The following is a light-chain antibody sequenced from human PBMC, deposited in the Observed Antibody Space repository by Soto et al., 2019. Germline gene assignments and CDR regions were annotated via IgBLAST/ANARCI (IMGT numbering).Light chain of an antibody. CDR1: SSDVGGYKY. V-gene: IGLV2-8*01. Sequence: QSALTQPPSASGSPGQSVTISCTGTSSDVGGYKYVSWYQQHPGKAPKLMIFEVNKRPSGVPDRFSGSKSGNTASLTVSGLQDEDEDYYYYSSYAGINNLGVFGPGTKLTVL. CDR2: EVN. CDR3: SSYAGINNLGV. J-gene: IGLJ1*01.